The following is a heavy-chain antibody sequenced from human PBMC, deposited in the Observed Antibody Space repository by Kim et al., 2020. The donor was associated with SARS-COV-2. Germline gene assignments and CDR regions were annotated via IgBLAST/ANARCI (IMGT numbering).Heavy chain of an antibody. V-gene: IGHV3-23*01. CDR3: AKHYSSSSFSAFDI. D-gene: IGHD6-6*01. Sequence: GGSLRLSCAASEFTFSSYAMSWVRQAPGKGLEWVSSIGVSGGTYYADSVKGRFTISRDSSRNTLYLQMNSLRAEDTALYYCAKHYSSSSFSAFDIWGQGT. CDR2: IGVSGGT. CDR1: EFTFSSYA. J-gene: IGHJ3*02.